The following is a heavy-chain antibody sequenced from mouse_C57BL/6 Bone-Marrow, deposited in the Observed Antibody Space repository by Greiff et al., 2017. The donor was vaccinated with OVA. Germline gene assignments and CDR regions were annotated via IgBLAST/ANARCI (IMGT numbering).Heavy chain of an antibody. CDR1: GYTFTSYW. Sequence: QVQLQQPGAELVKPGASVKMSCKASGYTFTSYWITWVKQRPGQGLDWIGAIYPGSGSTNYNEKLKSKSTLTVDTASSTADMQLSSLTSEDSAVYYGARGGCRHWYFDGWGTGTTVTVSS. CDR3: ARGGCRHWYFDG. V-gene: IGHV1-55*01. CDR2: IYPGSGST. J-gene: IGHJ1*03.